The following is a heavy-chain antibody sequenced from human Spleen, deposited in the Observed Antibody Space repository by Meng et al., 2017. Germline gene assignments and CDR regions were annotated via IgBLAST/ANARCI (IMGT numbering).Heavy chain of an antibody. CDR1: GFTFSSYW. CDR3: AAKHGGEWFFYFDY. CDR2: INSDGITT. Sequence: EVQLVESGGGLVQPGGSLRLSCAASGFTFSSYWMHWVRQAPGKGLVWVSRINSDGITTNYANSVKGRFTISRDNARNTLYLQMNSLGAEDTAVYYCAAKHGGEWFFYFDYWGQGALVTVSS. J-gene: IGHJ4*02. D-gene: IGHD3-3*01. V-gene: IGHV3-74*01.